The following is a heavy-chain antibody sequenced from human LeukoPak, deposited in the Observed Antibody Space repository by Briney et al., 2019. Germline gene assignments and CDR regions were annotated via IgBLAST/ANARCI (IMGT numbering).Heavy chain of an antibody. CDR2: IYYTGST. CDR1: GGFLSSSSYY. CDR3: ARRRYYDSTGYLD. Sequence: SETLSLTCTISGGFLSSSSYYWGWIRQPPGKGLEWIGDIYYTGSTYYNASLKSRVSISIDTSNNHFSLKLGSVTAADTALYYCARRRYYDSTGYLDWGQGTLVTVSS. J-gene: IGHJ1*01. D-gene: IGHD3-22*01. V-gene: IGHV4-39*02.